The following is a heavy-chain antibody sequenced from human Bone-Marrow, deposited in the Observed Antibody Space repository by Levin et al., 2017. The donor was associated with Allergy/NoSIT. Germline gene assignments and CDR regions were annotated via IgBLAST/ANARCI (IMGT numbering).Heavy chain of an antibody. CDR2: ITPVYGTT. J-gene: IGHJ5*02. Sequence: PGESLKISCRSSGGTLSSYAVSWVRQAPGQGLEWMGTITPVYGTTNYAQKLQGRVTLTADESTSTAYMELTSLTSEDTAVYYCSTTGATGDWFDPWGQGTLVTVSS. V-gene: IGHV1-69*15. CDR3: STTGATGDWFDP. CDR1: GGTLSSYA.